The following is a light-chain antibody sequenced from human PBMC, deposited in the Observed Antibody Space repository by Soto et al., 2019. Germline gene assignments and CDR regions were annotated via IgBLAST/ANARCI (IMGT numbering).Light chain of an antibody. Sequence: IQMTQSPSTLSASVGDRVTITCRASQGISSYLAWYQQKPGKAPKLLIYAASTLQSGVPSRFSGSGSGTDFTLTISCLQSEDYATYYCQQYRSYPITFGQGTRLEI. V-gene: IGKV1-8*01. CDR2: AAS. J-gene: IGKJ5*01. CDR1: QGISSY. CDR3: QQYRSYPIT.